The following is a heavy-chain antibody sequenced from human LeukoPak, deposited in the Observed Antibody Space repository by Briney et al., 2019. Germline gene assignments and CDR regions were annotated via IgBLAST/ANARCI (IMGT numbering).Heavy chain of an antibody. J-gene: IGHJ5*02. CDR1: GYTFTSYD. Sequence: GASVTVSCKASGYTFTSYDINWVRQAAGQGLEWMGWMNPNSGNTGYAQKFQGRVTMTRNTSISTAYMELSSLRSEDTAVYYCARGHRDWGWLATLGFDLWGQGTLVTVSS. CDR2: MNPNSGNT. CDR3: ARGHRDWGWLATLGFDL. V-gene: IGHV1-8*01. D-gene: IGHD6-19*01.